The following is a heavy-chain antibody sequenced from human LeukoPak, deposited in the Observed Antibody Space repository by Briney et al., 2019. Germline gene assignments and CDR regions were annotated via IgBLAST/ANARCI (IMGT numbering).Heavy chain of an antibody. D-gene: IGHD1-1*01. CDR3: ARDYPTSGIVTIFDY. V-gene: IGHV3-23*01. CDR2: IGGGDGST. J-gene: IGHJ4*02. Sequence: GGSLRLSXAASGFTFSSYGMSWVRQAPGMGLEWVSLIGGGDGSTFYADPVKGRFTISRDNSKNTLYLQMSSLRAEDTAVYYCARDYPTSGIVTIFDYWGQGTLVTVSS. CDR1: GFTFSSYG.